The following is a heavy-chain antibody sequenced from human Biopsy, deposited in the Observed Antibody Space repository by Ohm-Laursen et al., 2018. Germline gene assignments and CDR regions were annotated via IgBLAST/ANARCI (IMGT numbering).Heavy chain of an antibody. V-gene: IGHV4-31*01. CDR3: ARGDYFDSNGYFSFDP. J-gene: IGHJ5*02. D-gene: IGHD3-22*01. Sequence: SQTLSLTCTVSGGSISSGGSSWRCSRQRPGKGLEWIVNIINSANTYYNPTLKNLISISGDTSKNQFSLKLNSVTAADTAVYYRARGDYFDSNGYFSFDPWGQGTLVTVSS. CDR1: GGSISSGGSS. CDR2: IINSANT.